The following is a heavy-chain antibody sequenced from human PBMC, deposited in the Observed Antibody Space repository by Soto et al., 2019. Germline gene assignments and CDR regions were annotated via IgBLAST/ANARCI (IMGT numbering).Heavy chain of an antibody. CDR3: AKDTGPN. V-gene: IGHV3-48*03. CDR1: VFTFSTYE. J-gene: IGHJ4*02. Sequence: GGSLRLSCAASVFTFSTYEMTLVRQAPGKGLEWISYISGSSSTIFYADSVKGRFTISRYNAKNSLYLQMNSLRAEDTAFYYCAKDTGPNWGQGTMVTVSS. CDR2: ISGSSSTI.